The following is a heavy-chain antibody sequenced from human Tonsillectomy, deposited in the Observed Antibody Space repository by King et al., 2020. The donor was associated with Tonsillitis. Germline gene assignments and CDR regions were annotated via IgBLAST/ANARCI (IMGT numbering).Heavy chain of an antibody. CDR1: GGSINSGDHY. Sequence: VQLQESGPGLVKPSQTLSLTCTVSGGSINSGDHYWNWIRQSPGKGLEWIGHIFSTGNSFYNPSLRSRVIMSVDMSKNQLSLKLSSVTAAATAVYSCAGNVVTEALRYDWFETWGQGTLVTVSS. J-gene: IGHJ5*02. D-gene: IGHD2-21*02. CDR2: IFSTGNS. V-gene: IGHV4-30-4*01. CDR3: AGNVVTEALRYDWFET.